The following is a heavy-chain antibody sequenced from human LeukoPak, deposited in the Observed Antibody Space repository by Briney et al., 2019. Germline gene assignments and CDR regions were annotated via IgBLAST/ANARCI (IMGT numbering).Heavy chain of an antibody. CDR2: IIPIYGIA. Sequence: GSSVKVSCKASGGTFSSYAISWVRQAPGHGLEWLGRIIPIYGIANYAQKLQRRVTITSEKTTTTAYMELSSLRCEDTAMYYCARHTRARGFCSGGSCSLFDYWGQGTLVTV. CDR1: GGTFSSYA. J-gene: IGHJ4*02. D-gene: IGHD2-15*01. CDR3: ARHTRARGFCSGGSCSLFDY. V-gene: IGHV1-69*04.